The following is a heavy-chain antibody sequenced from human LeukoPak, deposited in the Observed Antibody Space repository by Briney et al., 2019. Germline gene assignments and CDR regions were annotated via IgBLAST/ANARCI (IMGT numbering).Heavy chain of an antibody. CDR2: IYYSGST. J-gene: IGHJ5*02. D-gene: IGHD4-23*01. CDR1: GGSISSGGYY. V-gene: IGHV4-31*03. Sequence: NPSETLSLTCTVSGGSISSGGYYWSWIRQHPGKGLEWIGYIYYSGSTYYNPSLKSRVTISVDTSKNQFSLKLSSVTAADTAVYYCARVTGHTVVSDGFDPWGQGTLVTVSS. CDR3: ARVTGHTVVSDGFDP.